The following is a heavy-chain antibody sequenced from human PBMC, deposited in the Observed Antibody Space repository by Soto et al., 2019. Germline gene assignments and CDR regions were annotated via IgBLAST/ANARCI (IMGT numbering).Heavy chain of an antibody. V-gene: IGHV4-30-2*01. Sequence: SETLSLTCVVSGGPISSGGYSWTWIRQPPGRGLEWIGYISQSGSAYYNPSLKSRVTISVDTSKNQFSLRLSSVTAADTAVYYCARDRNGLGGIDFWGQGILVTVSS. CDR3: ARDRNGLGGIDF. D-gene: IGHD1-1*01. CDR2: ISQSGSA. J-gene: IGHJ4*02. CDR1: GGPISSGGYS.